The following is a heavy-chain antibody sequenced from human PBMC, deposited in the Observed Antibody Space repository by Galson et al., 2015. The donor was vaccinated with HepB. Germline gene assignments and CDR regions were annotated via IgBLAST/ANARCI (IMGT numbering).Heavy chain of an antibody. CDR1: GFIFSNYS. D-gene: IGHD3-3*01. J-gene: IGHJ3*02. V-gene: IGHV3-48*02. CDR3: ARSKQLRFLEWYTDAFDI. Sequence: SLRLSCAASGFIFSNYSMNWVRQAPGKGLEWVSYISGGSSTLYYADSMKGRFTISRDNAKNSLYLQMNSLRDEDTAVYYCARSKQLRFLEWYTDAFDIWGQGTMVTVSS. CDR2: ISGGSSTL.